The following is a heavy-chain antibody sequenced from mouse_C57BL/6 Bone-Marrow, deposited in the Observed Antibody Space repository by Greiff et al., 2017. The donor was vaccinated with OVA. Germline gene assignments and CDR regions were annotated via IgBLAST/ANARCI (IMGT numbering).Heavy chain of an antibody. Sequence: QVQLQQPGAELVTPGASVKMSCKASGYTFTSYWITWVKQRPGQGLEWIGDIYPGSGSTNYNEKFKSKATLTVDTSSSTAYMQLSSLTSEDSAVYYCARDYYGRLDDWGQGTTLTVSS. CDR3: ARDYYGRLDD. J-gene: IGHJ2*01. V-gene: IGHV1-55*01. CDR1: GYTFTSYW. D-gene: IGHD1-1*01. CDR2: IYPGSGST.